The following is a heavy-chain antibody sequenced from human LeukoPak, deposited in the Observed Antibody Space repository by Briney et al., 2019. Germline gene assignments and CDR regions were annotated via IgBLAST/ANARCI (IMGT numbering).Heavy chain of an antibody. V-gene: IGHV3-30-3*01. CDR2: ISSDGNSK. J-gene: IGHJ4*02. CDR1: GFTFSRYA. CDR3: AREELGTAVGY. Sequence: RSLRLSCAASGFTFSRYAMHWVRQAPGKGLDWVADISSDGNSKYYPDSVKGRFTISRDNSRNTLYLQMNSLRLDDTAVYYRAREELGTAVGYWGQGTLVTVSS. D-gene: IGHD5-18*01.